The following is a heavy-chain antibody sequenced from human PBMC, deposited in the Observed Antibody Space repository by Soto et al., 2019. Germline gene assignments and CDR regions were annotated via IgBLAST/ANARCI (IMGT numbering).Heavy chain of an antibody. CDR3: ARAPMVRGVITGYYYYMDV. Sequence: PSETLSLTCTVSGGSISSSSYYWGWIRQPPGKGLEWIGSIYYSGSTYYNPSLKSRVTISVDTSKNQFSLKLSSVTAADTAVYYCARAPMVRGVITGYYYYMDVWGKGTTVTVSS. J-gene: IGHJ6*03. CDR1: GGSISSSSYY. D-gene: IGHD3-10*01. CDR2: IYYSGST. V-gene: IGHV4-39*01.